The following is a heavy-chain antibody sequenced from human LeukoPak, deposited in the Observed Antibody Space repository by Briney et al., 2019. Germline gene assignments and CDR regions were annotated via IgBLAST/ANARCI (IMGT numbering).Heavy chain of an antibody. V-gene: IGHV1-69*04. CDR1: GGIFSSYA. J-gene: IGHJ4*02. Sequence: ASVKVSCKASGGIFSSYAISWVRQAPGQGLEWMGRIIPILGIANYAQKFQGRVTITADKSTSTAYMDLSSLRSEDMAVYYCARDLPPYYFDYWGQGTLVTVSS. CDR2: IIPILGIA. CDR3: ARDLPPYYFDY.